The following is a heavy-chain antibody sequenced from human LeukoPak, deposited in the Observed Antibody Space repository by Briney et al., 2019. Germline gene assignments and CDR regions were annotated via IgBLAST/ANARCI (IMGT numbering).Heavy chain of an antibody. V-gene: IGHV2-5*02. CDR2: IFWDNDK. D-gene: IGHD1-1*01. J-gene: IGHJ4*02. CDR1: GFSLRNRAG. CDR3: AHSPWTPVSDRYYFGS. Sequence: SGPTLVNPPQTLTLTFTFSGFSLRNRAGVGWIRQPPGKALEWLALIFWDNDKRYSPSLKSRLTITKDTSKNQVVLTMTNMDPVDTATYYCAHSPWTPVSDRYYFGSWGQGTLVPVSS.